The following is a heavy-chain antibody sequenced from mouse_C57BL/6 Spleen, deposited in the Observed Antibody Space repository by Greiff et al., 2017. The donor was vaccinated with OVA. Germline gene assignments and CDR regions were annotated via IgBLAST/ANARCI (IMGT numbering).Heavy chain of an antibody. J-gene: IGHJ4*01. CDR1: GFNIKDYY. CDR3: ARDHYGSSLYAMDY. D-gene: IGHD1-1*01. CDR2: IDPEDGET. Sequence: VHVKQSGAELVKPGASVKLSCTASGFNIKDYYMHWVKQRTEQGLEWIGRIDPEDGETKYAPKFQGKATITADTSSNTAYLQLSSLTSEDTAVYYGARDHYGSSLYAMDYWGQGTSVTVSS. V-gene: IGHV14-2*01.